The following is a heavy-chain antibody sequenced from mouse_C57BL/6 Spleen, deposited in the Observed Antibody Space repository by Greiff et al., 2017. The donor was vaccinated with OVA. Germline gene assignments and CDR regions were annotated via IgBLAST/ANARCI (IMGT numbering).Heavy chain of an antibody. J-gene: IGHJ3*01. V-gene: IGHV1-50*01. CDR1: GYTFTSYW. D-gene: IGHD2-1*01. CDR2: IDPSDSYT. Sequence: QVQLKQPGAELVKPGASVKLSCKASGYTFTSYWMPWVKQRPGQGLEWIGEIDPSDSYTNYNQKFKGKATLTVDTSSSTAYMQLSSLTSEDSAVYYCARGIYYGNFWFAYWGQGTLVTVSA. CDR3: ARGIYYGNFWFAY.